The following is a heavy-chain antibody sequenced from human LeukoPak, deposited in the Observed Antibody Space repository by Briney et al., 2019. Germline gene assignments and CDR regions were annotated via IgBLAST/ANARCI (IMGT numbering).Heavy chain of an antibody. CDR2: ISSSGSTI. V-gene: IGHV3-11*04. Sequence: PGGSLRLSCAASGFTFDDYGMSWVRQAPGKGLEWVSYISSSGSTIYYADSVKGRFTISRDNAKNSLYLQMNSLRAEDTAVYYCARIGHRHRGYDAFDIWGQGTMVTVSS. CDR3: ARIGHRHRGYDAFDI. CDR1: GFTFDDYG. J-gene: IGHJ3*02. D-gene: IGHD6-25*01.